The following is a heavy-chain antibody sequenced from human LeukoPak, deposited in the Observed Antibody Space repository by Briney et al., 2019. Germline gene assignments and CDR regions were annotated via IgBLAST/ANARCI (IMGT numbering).Heavy chain of an antibody. CDR3: ARELRVAAAGHFDY. CDR2: MNPNSGDT. J-gene: IGHJ4*02. V-gene: IGHV1-8*03. Sequence: GASMKVSCKASGYTFTSHDIDWVRQATGQGLEWMGWMNPNSGDTGYAQKFQGRVIITRNTSISTAYMELSSLRSEDTAVYYCARELRVAAAGHFDYWGQGTLVTVSS. CDR1: GYTFTSHD. D-gene: IGHD6-13*01.